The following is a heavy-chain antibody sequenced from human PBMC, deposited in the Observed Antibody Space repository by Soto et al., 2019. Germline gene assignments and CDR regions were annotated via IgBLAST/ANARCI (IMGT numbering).Heavy chain of an antibody. V-gene: IGHV1-69*13. Sequence: SVKVSCKASGGTFSSYAISWVRQAPGQGLEWMGGIIPIFGTANYAQKFQGRVTITADESTSTAYMELSSLRSEDTAVYYCARKGSMEVRWLQRASDYYYGMDVWGQGTTVTVSS. J-gene: IGHJ6*02. CDR1: GGTFSSYA. D-gene: IGHD5-12*01. CDR2: IIPIFGTA. CDR3: ARKGSMEVRWLQRASDYYYGMDV.